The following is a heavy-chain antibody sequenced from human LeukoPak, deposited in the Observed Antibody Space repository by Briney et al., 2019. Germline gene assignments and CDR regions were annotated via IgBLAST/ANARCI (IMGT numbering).Heavy chain of an antibody. V-gene: IGHV3-30*18. CDR2: ISYDGSKK. J-gene: IGHJ4*02. D-gene: IGHD3-9*01. CDR3: AKGFLYDILTGLDY. CDR1: GFTFSRFG. Sequence: GGSLRLSCGASGFTFSRFGMHWVRQAPGKGLERVAFISYDGSKKYYADSVKGRFTFSRDNSQNTVSLQMNSLRAEDTAVYYCAKGFLYDILTGLDYWGQGTLVTVSS.